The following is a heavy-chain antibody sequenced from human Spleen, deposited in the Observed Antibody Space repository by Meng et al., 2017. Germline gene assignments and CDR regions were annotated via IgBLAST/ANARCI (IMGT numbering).Heavy chain of an antibody. CDR2: IKSKPDGETI. CDR1: GFTFNNAY. D-gene: IGHD5-12*01. Sequence: VQLGESGGGLVKPGGSLRLSCEGAGFTFNNAYMTWVRQVPGKRLEWVGRIKSKPDGETIDYAAPVKGRFTISRDDSKNTVYLQMNSLKSEDTAVYYCSGHIDYWGQGTLVTVSS. CDR3: SGHIDY. V-gene: IGHV3-15*01. J-gene: IGHJ4*02.